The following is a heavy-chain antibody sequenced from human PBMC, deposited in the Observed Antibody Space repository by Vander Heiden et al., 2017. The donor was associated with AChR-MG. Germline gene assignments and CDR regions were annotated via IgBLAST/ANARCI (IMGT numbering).Heavy chain of an antibody. D-gene: IGHD1-26*01. J-gene: IGHJ4*02. CDR3: ARELTGSFYFDF. CDR1: GFIFPNYH. V-gene: IGHV1-46*03. CDR2: INPGRDST. Sequence: QVQLVQSGAEVKKPGPSLKVPCKTSGFIFPNYHMNWVRQAPGQGLEWVGTINPGRDSTHYAQKFQGRVHITRNTSTKTVYMDMTSLRPEDTAVYFCARELTGSFYFDFWGQGSLVTVSS.